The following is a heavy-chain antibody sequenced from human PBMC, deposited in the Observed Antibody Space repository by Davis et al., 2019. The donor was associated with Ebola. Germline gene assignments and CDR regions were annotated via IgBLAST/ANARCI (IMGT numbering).Heavy chain of an antibody. V-gene: IGHV1-69*06. CDR2: IIPIFGTA. Sequence: SVKVSCKASGYTFTSYGISWVRQAPGQGLEWMGGIIPIFGTANYAQKFQGRVTITADKSTSTAYMELSSLRSEDTAVYYCARYSSGWYRGRGWFDPWGQGTLVTVSS. CDR3: ARYSSGWYRGRGWFDP. D-gene: IGHD6-19*01. J-gene: IGHJ5*02. CDR1: GYTFTSYG.